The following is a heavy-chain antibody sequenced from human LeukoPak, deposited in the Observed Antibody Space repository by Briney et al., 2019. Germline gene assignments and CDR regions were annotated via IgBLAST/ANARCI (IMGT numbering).Heavy chain of an antibody. CDR3: AGCRGGGWQNYFDT. CDR2: ISYSGST. J-gene: IGHJ5*02. D-gene: IGHD2-15*01. V-gene: IGHV4-61*08. Sequence: PSQTLSLTCTVSGGSISSGGYYWSWIRQPPGKGLEWIGYISYSGSTNYNPSLKSRVTMSVHTSKNQFSLKLSSVTAADTAVYYCAGCRGGGWQNYFDTWGQGTLVTVSS. CDR1: GGSISSGGYY.